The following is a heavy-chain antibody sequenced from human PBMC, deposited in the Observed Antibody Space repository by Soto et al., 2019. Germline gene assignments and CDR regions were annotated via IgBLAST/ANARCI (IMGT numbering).Heavy chain of an antibody. Sequence: SETLSLTCTVSGGSISSYYWSWIRQPPGKGLEWIGYIYYSGSTNYNPSLKSRVTISVDTSKNQFSLKLSSVTAADTAVYYCARGNSYGSGSYYTTGNYYGMDVWGQGTTVTVSS. CDR1: GGSISSYY. D-gene: IGHD3-10*01. J-gene: IGHJ6*02. CDR2: IYYSGST. V-gene: IGHV4-59*01. CDR3: ARGNSYGSGSYYTTGNYYGMDV.